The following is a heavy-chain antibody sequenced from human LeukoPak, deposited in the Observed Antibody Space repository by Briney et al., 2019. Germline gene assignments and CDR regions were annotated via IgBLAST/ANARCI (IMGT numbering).Heavy chain of an antibody. D-gene: IGHD3-10*01. Sequence: GGSLRLSCAASGFTFSDYAVSWVRQAPGKGLEWVSAISGTADRTYYVGSVKGRFTVSRDNSKNMLYLQMSGLRTEDTAVYYCANSRGYGSGNLWGQGTLVTVSS. V-gene: IGHV3-23*01. CDR1: GFTFSDYA. CDR3: ANSRGYGSGNL. J-gene: IGHJ5*02. CDR2: ISGTADRT.